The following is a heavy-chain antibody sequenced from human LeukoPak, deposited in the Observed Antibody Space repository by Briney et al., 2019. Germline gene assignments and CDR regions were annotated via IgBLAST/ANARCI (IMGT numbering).Heavy chain of an antibody. V-gene: IGHV1-2*02. D-gene: IGHD3-22*01. Sequence: GASVRVSCKASGYTFTGYYMHWVRQAPGQGLEWMGWINPNSGGTNYAQKFQGRVTMTRDTSISTAYMELSRLRSDDTAVYYCARGIYDSSGYGYYFDYWGQGTLVTVSS. CDR1: GYTFTGYY. CDR3: ARGIYDSSGYGYYFDY. J-gene: IGHJ4*02. CDR2: INPNSGGT.